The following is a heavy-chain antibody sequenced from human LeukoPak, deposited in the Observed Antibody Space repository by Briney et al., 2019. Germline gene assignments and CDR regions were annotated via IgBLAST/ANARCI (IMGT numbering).Heavy chain of an antibody. D-gene: IGHD6-13*01. CDR2: IYYSGST. V-gene: IGHV4-59*08. CDR3: ARAGLGIAAKFDP. Sequence: SETLSLTCTVSGGSISSYYWSWIRQPPGKGLEWIGYIYYSGSTNYHPSLRSRVSISVDTSKNQFSLKLSSVTAADTAVYYCARAGLGIAAKFDPWGRGTLVTVSS. J-gene: IGHJ5*02. CDR1: GGSISSYY.